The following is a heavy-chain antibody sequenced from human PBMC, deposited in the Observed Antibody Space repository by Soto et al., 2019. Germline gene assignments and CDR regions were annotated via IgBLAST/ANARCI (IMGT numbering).Heavy chain of an antibody. Sequence: GGSLRLSCAACGFTFSSYAMSWVRQAPGKWLEWVSAISGSGGSTYYADSVKGRFTISRDNSKNTLYLQMNSLRAEDTAVYYCAKDLYIEGITMIVVVITGLDYWRQGTLVTVSS. J-gene: IGHJ4*02. CDR3: AKDLYIEGITMIVVVITGLDY. CDR1: GFTFSSYA. CDR2: ISGSGGST. D-gene: IGHD3-22*01. V-gene: IGHV3-23*01.